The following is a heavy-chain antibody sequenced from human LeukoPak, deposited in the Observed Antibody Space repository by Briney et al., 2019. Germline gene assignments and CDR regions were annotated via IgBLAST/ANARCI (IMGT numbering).Heavy chain of an antibody. CDR1: GGSISSYY. CDR3: ARGDIQLRFDY. CDR2: IYYSGST. D-gene: IGHD5-18*01. V-gene: IGHV4-59*01. Sequence: SETLSLTCTVSGGSISSYYWSWIRQPPGKGLEWIGYIYYSGSTNYNPSLKSRVTISVDTSKNQFSLRLSSVTAADTAVYYCARGDIQLRFDYWGQGTLVTVSS. J-gene: IGHJ4*02.